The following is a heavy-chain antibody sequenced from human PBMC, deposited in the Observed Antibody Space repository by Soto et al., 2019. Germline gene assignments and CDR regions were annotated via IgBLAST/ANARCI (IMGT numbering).Heavy chain of an antibody. CDR1: GFTFSSYG. J-gene: IGHJ5*02. CDR3: AKLSVIEDNWFDP. Sequence: VGSLRLSCAASGFTFSSYGMHWVRQAPGKGLEWVAVISYDGSNKYYADSVKGRFTISRDNSKNTLYLQMNSLRAEDTAVYYCAKLSVIEDNWFDPCGQGTLVTVSS. V-gene: IGHV3-30*18. CDR2: ISYDGSNK.